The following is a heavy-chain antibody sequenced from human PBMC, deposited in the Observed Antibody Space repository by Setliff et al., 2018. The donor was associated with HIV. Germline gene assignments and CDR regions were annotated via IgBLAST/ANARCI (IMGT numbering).Heavy chain of an antibody. CDR1: GGSITSGSYY. CDR3: ARVRRDDFWTGPFVY. V-gene: IGHV4-61*09. D-gene: IGHD3-3*01. CDR2: IYTSGNT. Sequence: TCTVSGGSITSGSYYWSWIRQPAGKGLECIGHIYTSGNTNYNPSLKSRVTISIDTSKNHFSLKLSSVTAADTAVYYCARVRRDDFWTGPFVYWGQGTLVTVSS. J-gene: IGHJ4*02.